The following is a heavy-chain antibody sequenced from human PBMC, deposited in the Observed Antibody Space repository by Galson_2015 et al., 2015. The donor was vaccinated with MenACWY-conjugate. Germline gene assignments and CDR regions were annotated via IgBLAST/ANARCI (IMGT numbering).Heavy chain of an antibody. D-gene: IGHD6-19*01. J-gene: IGHJ6*02. V-gene: IGHV3-48*04. CDR3: ARVLAVAPPKLYYYYYGMDV. CDR1: GFTFSSYS. Sequence: SLRLSCAASGFTFSSYSMNWVRQAPGKGLEWVSYISSSSSTIYYADSVKGRFTISRDNAKNSLYLQMNSLRAEDTAVYYCARVLAVAPPKLYYYYYGMDVWGQGTTVTVSS. CDR2: ISSSSSTI.